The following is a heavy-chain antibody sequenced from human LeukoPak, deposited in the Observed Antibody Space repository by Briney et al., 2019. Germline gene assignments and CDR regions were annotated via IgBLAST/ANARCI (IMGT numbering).Heavy chain of an antibody. CDR2: ISSSSSYI. V-gene: IGHV3-21*04. CDR3: ARDTLYYDSSGYLNWFDP. J-gene: IGHJ5*02. CDR1: GFTFSSYE. D-gene: IGHD3-22*01. Sequence: PGGSLRLSCAASGFTFSSYEMNWVRQAPGKGLEWVSSISSSSSYIYYADSVKGRFTISRDNAKNSLYLQMNSLRAEDTALYYCARDTLYYDSSGYLNWFDPWGQGTLVTVSS.